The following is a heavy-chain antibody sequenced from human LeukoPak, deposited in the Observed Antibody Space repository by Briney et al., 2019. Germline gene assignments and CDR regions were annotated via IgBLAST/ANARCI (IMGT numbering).Heavy chain of an antibody. J-gene: IGHJ4*02. CDR2: INPNSGGT. CDR1: GYTFTGYY. D-gene: IGHD5-18*01. V-gene: IGHV1-2*02. CDR3: ARTLRGGYSYGSALNY. Sequence: GASVKVSCKASGYTFTGYYMHWVRQAPGQGLEWMGWINPNSGGTNYAQKFHGRVTMTRDTSISTAYMELSRLRSDDTAVYYCARTLRGGYSYGSALNYWGQGTLVTVSS.